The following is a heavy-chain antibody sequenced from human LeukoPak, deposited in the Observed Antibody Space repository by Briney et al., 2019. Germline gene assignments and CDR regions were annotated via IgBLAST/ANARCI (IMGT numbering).Heavy chain of an antibody. CDR1: GGSISSSSYY. V-gene: IGHV4-39*07. D-gene: IGHD2-2*01. CDR3: ARSFLNIVVVPAAINITYCYYYYMDV. J-gene: IGHJ6*03. Sequence: SETLSLTCTVSGGSISSSSYYWGWIRQPPGKGLEWIGSIYYSGSTYYNPSLKSRVTISVDTSKNQFSLKLSSVTAADTAVYYCARSFLNIVVVPAAINITYCYYYYMDVWGKGTTVTVSS. CDR2: IYYSGST.